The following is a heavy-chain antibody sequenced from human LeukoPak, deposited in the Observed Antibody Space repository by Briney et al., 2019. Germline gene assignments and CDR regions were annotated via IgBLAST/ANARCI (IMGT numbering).Heavy chain of an antibody. J-gene: IGHJ6*02. CDR3: ARDQWYYDSRGTPYYYGMDV. D-gene: IGHD3-22*01. CDR2: IYSGGST. V-gene: IGHV3-53*01. CDR1: GFTVSSNY. Sequence: GGSLRLSCAASGFTVSSNYMSWVRQAPGKGLEWVSVIYSGGSTYYADSVKGRFTISRDNSKNTLYLQMNSLRAEDTAVYYCARDQWYYDSRGTPYYYGMDVWGQGTTVIVSS.